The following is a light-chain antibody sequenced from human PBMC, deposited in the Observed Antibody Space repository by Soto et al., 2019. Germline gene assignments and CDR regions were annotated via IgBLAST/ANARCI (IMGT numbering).Light chain of an antibody. CDR2: DVS. CDR3: CSYAGSSTLI. CDR1: SSDVGTYNL. Sequence: QSALTQPASVSGSPGQSITISCTGTSSDVGTYNLVSGYQQHPGKAPKLMIYDVSKRPSGVSNRFSGSKSGNTASLTISGLQAEDEADYYWCSYAGSSTLIFGGGTQLTVL. V-gene: IGLV2-23*02. J-gene: IGLJ2*01.